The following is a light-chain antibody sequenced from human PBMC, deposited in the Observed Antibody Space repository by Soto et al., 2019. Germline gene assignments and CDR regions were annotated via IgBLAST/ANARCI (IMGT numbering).Light chain of an antibody. CDR3: QQYGSSAPLT. J-gene: IGKJ4*01. CDR1: QSVSSNY. V-gene: IGKV3-20*01. Sequence: EIVLTQSPGTLSLSPGERATLSCRASQSVSSNYLAWYQQKPGQAPRLLIYGASSRATGIPDRFSGSGSGTDFTLTISRLEPEDFVVYYCQQYGSSAPLTFGGGTKVEIK. CDR2: GAS.